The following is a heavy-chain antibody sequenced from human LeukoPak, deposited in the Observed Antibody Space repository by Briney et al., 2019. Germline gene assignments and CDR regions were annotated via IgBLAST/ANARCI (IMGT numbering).Heavy chain of an antibody. J-gene: IGHJ4*02. CDR1: GGSISSYY. CDR3: ARDNDMGFEY. Sequence: PSETLSLTCTVSGGSISSYYWSWIRQPPGKGLEWIGYIYYSGSTNYNPSLKSRVTISVDTSKNQFSLKLSSVTAADTAVYYCARDNDMGFEYWGQGTLVTVSS. CDR2: IYYSGST. D-gene: IGHD3-9*01. V-gene: IGHV4-59*12.